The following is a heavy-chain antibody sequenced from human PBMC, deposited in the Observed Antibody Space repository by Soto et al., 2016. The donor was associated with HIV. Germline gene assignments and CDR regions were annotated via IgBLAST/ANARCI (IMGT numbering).Heavy chain of an antibody. CDR2: ISGSGGNT. CDR3: TTDRWGHY. V-gene: IGHV3-23*01. Sequence: EVQLLESGGGLVQPGGSLRLSCVASGFTFSSYAMSWVRQAPGKGLEWVSSISGSGGNTYYADSVKGRFTISRDNSENMLYLQMNSLRVEDTAVYYCTTDRWGHYWGQGTLVTVSS. J-gene: IGHJ4*02. CDR1: GFTFSSYA. D-gene: IGHD3-16*01.